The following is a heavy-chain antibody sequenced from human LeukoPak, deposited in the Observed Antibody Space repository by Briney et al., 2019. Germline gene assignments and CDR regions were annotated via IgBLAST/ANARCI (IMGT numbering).Heavy chain of an antibody. CDR2: ISWNSGSI. CDR3: AKHSGPNYDNTGYSAD. CDR1: GFSFDEYA. J-gene: IGHJ4*02. D-gene: IGHD3-22*01. V-gene: IGHV3-9*01. Sequence: PGRSLRLSCAASGFSFDEYAMHWVRQAPGKGLEWVSGISWNSGSIAYADSVKGRFAVSRDNAKNSLYLQMNSLRAEDTALYYCAKHSGPNYDNTGYSADWGQGTLVTVSS.